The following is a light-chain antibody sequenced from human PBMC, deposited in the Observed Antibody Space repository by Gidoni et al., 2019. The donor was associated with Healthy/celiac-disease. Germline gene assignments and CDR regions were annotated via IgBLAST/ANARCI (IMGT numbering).Light chain of an antibody. CDR2: EVN. V-gene: IGLV2-14*01. J-gene: IGLJ2*01. Sequence: SSDIGAYDYVSWYQQYPGKVPKLLIYEVNNRPSGGSDRFSGSKSGNTASLTISGLQPEDEADYYCSSCTIRTPVIFGGGTKLTVL. CDR3: SSCTIRTPVI. CDR1: SSDIGAYDY.